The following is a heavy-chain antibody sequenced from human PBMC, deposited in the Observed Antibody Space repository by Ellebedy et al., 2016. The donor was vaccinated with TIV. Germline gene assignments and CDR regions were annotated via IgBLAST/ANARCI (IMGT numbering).Heavy chain of an antibody. CDR2: ISWNSGSI. CDR1: GFSFDDYA. V-gene: IGHV3-9*01. J-gene: IGHJ4*02. Sequence: GGSLRLXXAASGFSFDDYAMHWVRQAPGKGLEWVSGISWNSGSIGYAESVKGRFTISRDNAKNSLYLQMNSLRAEDTALYYCAKDSGFAFGGVFDYWGQGTLATVSS. CDR3: AKDSGFAFGGVFDY. D-gene: IGHD3-16*01.